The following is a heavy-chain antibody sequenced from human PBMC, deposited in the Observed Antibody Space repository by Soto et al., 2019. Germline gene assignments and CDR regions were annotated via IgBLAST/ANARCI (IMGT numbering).Heavy chain of an antibody. CDR3: ARAEDSSSWYGAYSYFDY. CDR1: GYTFTGYY. Sequence: ASVKVSCKASGYTFTGYYMHWVRQAPGQGLEWMGWINPNSGGTNYAQKFQGWVTMTRDTSISTAYMELSRLRSDDTAVYYCARAEDSSSWYGAYSYFDYWGQGTLVTVSS. CDR2: INPNSGGT. J-gene: IGHJ4*02. D-gene: IGHD6-13*01. V-gene: IGHV1-2*04.